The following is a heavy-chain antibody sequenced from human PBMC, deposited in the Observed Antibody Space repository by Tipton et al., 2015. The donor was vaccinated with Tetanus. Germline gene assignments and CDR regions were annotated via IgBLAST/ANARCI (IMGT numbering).Heavy chain of an antibody. J-gene: IGHJ6*02. V-gene: IGHV1-2*02. CDR2: IDPNSGGT. CDR3: ARDRGDYIYYGMDV. CDR1: GYTFTNYY. D-gene: IGHD3-22*01. Sequence: VQLVQSGAEMKKPGASVKVSCTASGYTFTNYYMYWVRQAPGQGLEWMGWIDPNSGGTVYAQKFQGRVPMTRDTSISTAYMELSSLRSDDTAVYYCARDRGDYIYYGMDVWGPGTTVTVS.